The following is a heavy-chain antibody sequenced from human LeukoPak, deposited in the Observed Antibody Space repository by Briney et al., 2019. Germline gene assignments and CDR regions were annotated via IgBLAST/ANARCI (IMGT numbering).Heavy chain of an antibody. D-gene: IGHD4-23*01. J-gene: IGHJ3*02. CDR3: AREGYGGNFDAFDI. V-gene: IGHV1-3*01. CDR1: GYTFTAYA. CDR2: INAGNGNR. Sequence: ASVKVSCKTSGYTFTAYAMHWVRQAPGQRLEWMGWINAGNGNRKYSQKLQGRVTLTRDTSASTAYMELRGLRSDDTAVYYCAREGYGGNFDAFDIWGQGTMVTVSS.